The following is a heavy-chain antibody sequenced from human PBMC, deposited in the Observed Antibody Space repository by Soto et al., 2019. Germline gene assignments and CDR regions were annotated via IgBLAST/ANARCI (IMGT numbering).Heavy chain of an antibody. D-gene: IGHD6-13*01. Sequence: SETLSLTCTVSGGSISSGDYDWSWIRQPPGKGLEWIGYIYYSGSTYYNPSLKSRVTISVDTSKNQLSLKLSSVTAADTAVYYCASLASSSWYQAFDIWGQGTMVTVSS. CDR1: GGSISSGDYD. CDR3: ASLASSSWYQAFDI. V-gene: IGHV4-30-4*01. J-gene: IGHJ3*02. CDR2: IYYSGST.